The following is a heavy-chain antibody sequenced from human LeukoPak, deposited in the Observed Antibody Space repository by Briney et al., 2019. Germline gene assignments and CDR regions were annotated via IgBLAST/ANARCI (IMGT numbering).Heavy chain of an antibody. D-gene: IGHD3-16*01. CDR3: ARANGVYDYVWGSYESDY. J-gene: IGHJ4*02. Sequence: GGSLRLSCAASGFTFSSYGMHWVRQAPGKGLEWVAVIWYDGSNKYYADSVKGRFTISRDNSKNTLYLQMNSLRAEDTAVYYCARANGVYDYVWGSYESDYWGQGTLVTVSS. CDR1: GFTFSSYG. V-gene: IGHV3-33*01. CDR2: IWYDGSNK.